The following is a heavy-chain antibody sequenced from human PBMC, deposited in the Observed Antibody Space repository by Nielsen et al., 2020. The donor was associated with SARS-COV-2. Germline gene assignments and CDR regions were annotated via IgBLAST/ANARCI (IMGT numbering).Heavy chain of an antibody. V-gene: IGHV4-39*07. D-gene: IGHD4-17*01. CDR1: GGSISSSSYY. CDR2: IYYSGST. J-gene: IGHJ4*02. CDR3: ARVYYGDYVWPYYFDY. Sequence: SETLSLTCTVSGGSISSSSYYWGWIRQPPGKGLEWIGSIYYSGSTNYNPSLKSRVTISVDTSKNQFSLKLSSVTAADTAVYYCARVYYGDYVWPYYFDYWGQGTLVTVSS.